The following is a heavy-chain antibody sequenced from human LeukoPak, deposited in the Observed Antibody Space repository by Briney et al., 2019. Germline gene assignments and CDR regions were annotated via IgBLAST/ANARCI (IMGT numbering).Heavy chain of an antibody. J-gene: IGHJ4*02. CDR2: IIPILGIA. CDR3: AREGASSSWYYFDY. V-gene: IGHV1-69*04. Sequence: ASVKVSCKASGGTFSSYAISWVRQAPGQGLEWMGRIIPILGIANYAQKFQGRVTMTTDTSTSTAYMELRSLRSDDTAVYYCAREGASSSWYYFDYWGQGTLVTVSS. CDR1: GGTFSSYA. D-gene: IGHD6-13*01.